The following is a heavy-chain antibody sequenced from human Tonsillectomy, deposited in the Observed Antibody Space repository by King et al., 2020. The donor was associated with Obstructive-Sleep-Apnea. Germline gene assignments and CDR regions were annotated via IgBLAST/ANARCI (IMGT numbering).Heavy chain of an antibody. Sequence: VQLVESGGGLVQPGGSLRLSCAASGFTFRNYAMTWVRQAPGKGLEWVSGISGGGGSTYYADSVRGRFTISRDNSKNTLYLQMNSLRAEDTAVYYCAKDGYYESSALFDNWGQGTLVTVSS. J-gene: IGHJ4*02. CDR2: ISGGGGST. D-gene: IGHD3-22*01. CDR1: GFTFRNYA. V-gene: IGHV3-23*04. CDR3: AKDGYYESSALFDN.